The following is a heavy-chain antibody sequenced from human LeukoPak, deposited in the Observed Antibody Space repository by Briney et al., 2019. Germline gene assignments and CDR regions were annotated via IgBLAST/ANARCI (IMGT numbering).Heavy chain of an antibody. CDR3: VRRAVSGEEALDFDY. CDR2: ISSRSSYI. CDR1: GFTFSAHS. Sequence: GRSLRLSCAASGFTFSAHSMNWVRQAPGKGLEWVASISSRSSYIYYGGSVKGRFTVSRDNARNSVYLQMNSLRVEDTAVYYCVRRAVSGEEALDFDYWGQGTLVTVSS. J-gene: IGHJ4*02. V-gene: IGHV3-21*01. D-gene: IGHD6-19*01.